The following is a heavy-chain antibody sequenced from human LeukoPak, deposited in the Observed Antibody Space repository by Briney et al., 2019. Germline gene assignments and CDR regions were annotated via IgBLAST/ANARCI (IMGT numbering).Heavy chain of an antibody. J-gene: IGHJ4*02. CDR1: GGSISSYY. D-gene: IGHD3-3*01. V-gene: IGHV4-4*07. Sequence: PSETLSLTCTVSGGSISSYYWSWIRQPAGKGLEWIGRIYTSGGTNYNPSLKSRVTMSVDTSKNQFSLKLSSVTAADTAVYYCARDSYYDFWSGYLRGYYFDYWGQGTLVTVSS. CDR2: IYTSGGT. CDR3: ARDSYYDFWSGYLRGYYFDY.